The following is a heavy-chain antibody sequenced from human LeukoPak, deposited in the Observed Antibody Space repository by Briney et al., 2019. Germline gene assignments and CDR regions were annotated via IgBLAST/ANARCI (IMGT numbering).Heavy chain of an antibody. V-gene: IGHV3-7*05. CDR2: INQDGSEI. J-gene: IGHJ4*02. Sequence: GGSLRLSCAASGFIFSSYWLTWVRQAPGKGLEWVANINQDGSEIYYVDSVQGRFTISRDNVKNSLYLQMNSLGAEDTAVYYCARRGTSRSCAHFDYLGQGTLVTVSS. D-gene: IGHD6-13*01. CDR1: GFIFSSYW. CDR3: ARRGTSRSCAHFDY.